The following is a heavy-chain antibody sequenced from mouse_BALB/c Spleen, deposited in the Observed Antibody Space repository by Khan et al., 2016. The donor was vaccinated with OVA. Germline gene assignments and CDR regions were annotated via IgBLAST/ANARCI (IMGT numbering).Heavy chain of an antibody. CDR2: IDPANGRT. CDR3: AYSLLLYAMDY. J-gene: IGHJ4*01. D-gene: IGHD1-2*01. CDR1: GFNIKDTY. Sequence: VQLQQSGAELVKPGASVKLSCTGSGFNIKDTYIHWVKQRPEQGLEWIGRIDPANGRTIYDPKFQGKATITADTYSNTAYLHLSSLTSEDTVVYYYAYSLLLYAMDYWGQGTSVPVSS. V-gene: IGHV14-3*02.